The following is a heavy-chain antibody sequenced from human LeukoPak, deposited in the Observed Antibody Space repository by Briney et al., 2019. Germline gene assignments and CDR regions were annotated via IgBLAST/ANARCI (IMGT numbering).Heavy chain of an antibody. J-gene: IGHJ5*02. Sequence: SETLSLTCTVSGGSINSSSYYWGWIRQPPGKGLECIGRIYYSGSTYYNPSLKSRVTISVDTSKNQFSLKLSSVTAADTAVYYCARCVRGIAVAGDWFDPWGQGTLVTVSS. CDR2: IYYSGST. V-gene: IGHV4-39*01. CDR1: GGSINSSSYY. D-gene: IGHD6-19*01. CDR3: ARCVRGIAVAGDWFDP.